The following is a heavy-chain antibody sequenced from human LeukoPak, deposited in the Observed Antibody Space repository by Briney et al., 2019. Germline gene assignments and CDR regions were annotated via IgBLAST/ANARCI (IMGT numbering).Heavy chain of an antibody. CDR1: GYTFTSHG. CDR2: INPNSGGT. D-gene: IGHD2-21*02. V-gene: IGHV1-2*02. J-gene: IGHJ4*02. Sequence: ASVKLSCKASGYTFTSHGISWVRQAPGQGLERMGWINPNSGGTNYAQKFQGRVTMTRDTSISTAYMELSRLRSDDTAVYYCARTYCAEDCSIRYFDYWGQGTLVTVSS. CDR3: ARTYCAEDCSIRYFDY.